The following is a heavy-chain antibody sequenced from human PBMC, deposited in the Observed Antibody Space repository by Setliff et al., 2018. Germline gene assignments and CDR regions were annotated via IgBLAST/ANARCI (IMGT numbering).Heavy chain of an antibody. D-gene: IGHD3-22*01. CDR2: INPSSGRT. J-gene: IGHJ3*02. CDR1: GYTFTSHY. V-gene: IGHV1-46*01. Sequence: VKVSCKASGYTFTSHYMHWVRQAPGLGLEWMGTINPSSGRTSYAQKFQGRVTMTRDTSTSTVYMDMSSLRSEGTAVYYCARDVFPYHYEGAFDIWGQGTMVTVSS. CDR3: ARDVFPYHYEGAFDI.